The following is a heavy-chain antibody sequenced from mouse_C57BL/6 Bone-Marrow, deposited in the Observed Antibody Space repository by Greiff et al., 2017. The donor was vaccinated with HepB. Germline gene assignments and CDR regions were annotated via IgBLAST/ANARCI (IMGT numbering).Heavy chain of an antibody. J-gene: IGHJ4*01. CDR2: IDPSDSET. CDR3: ASYYYGSTMDY. D-gene: IGHD1-1*01. Sequence: QVQLQQPGAELVRPGSSVKLSCKASGYTFTSYWMHWVKQRPIQGLEWIGNIDPSDSETHYNQKFKDKATLTVDKSSSTAYMQLSSLTSEDSAVYYCASYYYGSTMDYCGQGTSVTVSS. CDR1: GYTFTSYW. V-gene: IGHV1-52*01.